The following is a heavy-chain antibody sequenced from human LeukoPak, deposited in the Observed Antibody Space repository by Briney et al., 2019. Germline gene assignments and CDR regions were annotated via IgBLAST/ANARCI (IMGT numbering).Heavy chain of an antibody. D-gene: IGHD2-21*02. CDR1: GFTFKNFA. CDR3: AKPFRGIGDFFSFDI. Sequence: GGSLRLSCSAFGFTFKNFAMTWVRKDPGKGVEWVSSISGSGGSTYYADSVKGLFPISRDNSKNTLYLQMSSLRAGDTAIYYCAKPFRGIGDFFSFDIWGQGTMVTV. CDR2: ISGSGGST. J-gene: IGHJ3*02. V-gene: IGHV3-23*01.